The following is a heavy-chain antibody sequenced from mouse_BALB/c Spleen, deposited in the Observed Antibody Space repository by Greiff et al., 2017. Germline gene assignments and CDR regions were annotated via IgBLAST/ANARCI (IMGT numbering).Heavy chain of an antibody. D-gene: IGHD1-1*01. V-gene: IGHV1-5*01. CDR3: ARSDYGSSYYAMDY. J-gene: IGHJ4*01. Sequence: EVQLQQSGTVLARPGASVKMSCKASGYTFTSYWMHWVKQRPGQGLEWIGAIYPGNRDTSYNQKFKGKATLTSDKSSSTAYMELSSLTSEDSAVYYCARSDYGSSYYAMDYWGQGTSVTVSS. CDR2: IYPGNRDT. CDR1: GYTFTSYW.